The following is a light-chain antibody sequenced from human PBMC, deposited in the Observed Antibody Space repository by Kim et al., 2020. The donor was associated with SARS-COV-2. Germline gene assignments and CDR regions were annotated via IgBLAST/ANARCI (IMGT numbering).Light chain of an antibody. CDR3: NSRDSSGNVV. J-gene: IGLJ2*01. V-gene: IGLV3-19*01. Sequence: VALGQTVRITCQGDSLRSYYASWYQQKPGQAPVLVIYGKNNRPSGIPDRFSGSSSGNTASFTITGAQAEDEADYYCNSRDSSGNVVFGGGTQLTVL. CDR2: GKN. CDR1: SLRSYY.